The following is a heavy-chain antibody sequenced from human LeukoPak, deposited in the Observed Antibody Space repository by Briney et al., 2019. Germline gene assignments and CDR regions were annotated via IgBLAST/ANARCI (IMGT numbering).Heavy chain of an antibody. J-gene: IGHJ6*02. CDR2: IHYSGST. CDR1: GHSLSRYY. Sequence: KPSETLSLTCTVAGHSLSRYYWSWIRQPPGKGLEWIGYIHYSGSTNNNPSLKSRLTISIDTSKNQFSLKLSSVNAAGTAVYYCARNYASGTYFDFYYYNMDVWGQGTTVTVSS. CDR3: ARNYASGTYFDFYYYNMDV. D-gene: IGHD3-10*01. V-gene: IGHV4-59*01.